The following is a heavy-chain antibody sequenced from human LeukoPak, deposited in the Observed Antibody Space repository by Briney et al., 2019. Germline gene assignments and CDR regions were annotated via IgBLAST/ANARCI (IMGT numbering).Heavy chain of an antibody. D-gene: IGHD2-21*02. J-gene: IGHJ2*01. CDR2: INHSGST. Sequence: PSETLSLTCTVSGGSISSGDYYWSWIRQPPGKGLEWIGEINHSGSTNYNPSLKSRVTISVDTSKNQFSLKLSSVTAADTAVCYCARGSRRDDCNCYWYFDLWGRGTLVTVSS. CDR1: GGSISSGDYY. CDR3: ARGSRRDDCNCYWYFDL. V-gene: IGHV4-39*07.